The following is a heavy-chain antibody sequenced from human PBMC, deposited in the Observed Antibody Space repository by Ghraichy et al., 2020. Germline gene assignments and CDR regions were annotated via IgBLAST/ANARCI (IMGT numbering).Heavy chain of an antibody. CDR1: GGSISSYY. CDR3: ARHPPANYCSGGSCYSVGWFDP. V-gene: IGHV4-59*08. J-gene: IGHJ5*02. CDR2: IYYSGST. D-gene: IGHD2-15*01. Sequence: SETLSLTCTVSGGSISSYYWSWIRQPPGKGLEWIGYIYYSGSTNYNPSLKSRVTISVDTSKNQFSLKLSSVTAADTAVYYCARHPPANYCSGGSCYSVGWFDPWGQGTLVTVSS.